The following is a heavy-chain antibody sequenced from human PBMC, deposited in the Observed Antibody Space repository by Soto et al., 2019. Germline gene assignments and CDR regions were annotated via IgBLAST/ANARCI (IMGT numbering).Heavy chain of an antibody. V-gene: IGHV4-4*02. CDR3: ARMVGAILVDF. J-gene: IGHJ4*02. CDR1: GASIISTTSHNW. Sequence: QVHLQESGPGLVRPSGTLALTCAVSGASIISTTSHNWWTWVRERPGKGLEWIGEIYHTGSTNYNPSLKSRVTMSVDKSKNQFSLKLTSVTAADTAVYYCARMVGAILVDFWGQGTLVTVSS. D-gene: IGHD1-26*01. CDR2: IYHTGST.